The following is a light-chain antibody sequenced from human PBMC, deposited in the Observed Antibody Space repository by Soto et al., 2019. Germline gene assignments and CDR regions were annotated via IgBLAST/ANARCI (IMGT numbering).Light chain of an antibody. CDR3: SSYAGSSNV. J-gene: IGLJ1*01. CDR2: EVN. Sequence: QSVLTQPPSASGSPGQSVAISCTGTSSDVGGYNYVSWYQQHPGKAPKLMIYEVNTRPSGVPDRFSGSKSGNTASLTVSGIQAEDEADYYCSSYAGSSNVFGTGTKLTVL. V-gene: IGLV2-8*01. CDR1: SSDVGGYNY.